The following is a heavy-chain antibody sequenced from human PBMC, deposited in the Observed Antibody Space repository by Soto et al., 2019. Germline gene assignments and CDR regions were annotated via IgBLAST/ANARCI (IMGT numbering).Heavy chain of an antibody. CDR1: GFTFDDYT. J-gene: IGHJ4*02. V-gene: IGHV3-43*01. D-gene: IGHD7-27*01. CDR3: AKDMGWGGVVDY. Sequence: EVQLVESGGVVVQPGGSLRLSCAASGFTFDDYTMHWVRQAPGKGLEWVSLISWDGGSTYYADSVKGRFTISRDNSKNSLYLQMNSLRTEDTALYYCAKDMGWGGVVDYWGQGTLVTVSS. CDR2: ISWDGGST.